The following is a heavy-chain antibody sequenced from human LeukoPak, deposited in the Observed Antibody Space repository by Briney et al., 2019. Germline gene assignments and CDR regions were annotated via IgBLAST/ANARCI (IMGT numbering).Heavy chain of an antibody. Sequence: SQTLSLTCTVPGGSISSGSYYWSWIRQPAGKGLEWIGRIYTSGSTNYNPSLKSRVTISVDTSKNQFSLKLSSVTAADTAVYYCARDRGSSWSRYWYFDLWGRGTLVTVSS. CDR2: IYTSGST. V-gene: IGHV4-61*02. CDR1: GGSISSGSYY. J-gene: IGHJ2*01. CDR3: ARDRGSSWSRYWYFDL. D-gene: IGHD6-13*01.